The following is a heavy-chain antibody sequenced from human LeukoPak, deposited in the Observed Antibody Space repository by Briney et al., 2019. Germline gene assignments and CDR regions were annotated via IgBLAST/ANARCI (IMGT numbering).Heavy chain of an antibody. CDR2: IYTSGST. J-gene: IGHJ4*02. CDR1: GGSISSYY. CDR3: ARGFIEWLLLDY. V-gene: IGHV4-4*07. D-gene: IGHD3-3*01. Sequence: SETLSLTCTVSGGSISSYYWSWIRQPAGKGLEWIGRIYTSGSTNHNPSLKSRVTMSVDTSKNQFSLKLSSVTAADTAVYYCARGFIEWLLLDYWGQGTLVTVSS.